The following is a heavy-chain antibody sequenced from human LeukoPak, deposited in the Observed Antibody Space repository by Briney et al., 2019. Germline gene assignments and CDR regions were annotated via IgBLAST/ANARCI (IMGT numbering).Heavy chain of an antibody. CDR2: IYPGDSDT. J-gene: IGHJ6*04. D-gene: IGHD3-10*01. V-gene: IGHV5-51*01. Sequence: GESLKISCKGSGYSFTSYWIGWVRQMPGKGLEWMGIIYPGDSDTRYSPSFQGQVTISADKSISTAYLQWSSLKASDTAMYYCARTPSGFYYYYYGMDVWGKGTTVTVSS. CDR3: ARTPSGFYYYYYGMDV. CDR1: GYSFTSYW.